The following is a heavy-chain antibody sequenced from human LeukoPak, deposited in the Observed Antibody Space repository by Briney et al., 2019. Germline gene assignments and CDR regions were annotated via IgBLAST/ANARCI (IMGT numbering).Heavy chain of an antibody. CDR1: GFTVSTYY. V-gene: IGHV3-53*05. CDR3: AKDLRQYYYESSGYYLDY. Sequence: GGSLRLSCAASGFTVSTYYMTWVRQAPGKGLECVSVIYSGGSTYYADSVKGRFTISRDNSKNTLYLQMNSLRAEDTAVYYCAKDLRQYYYESSGYYLDYWGQGTLVTVSS. J-gene: IGHJ4*02. D-gene: IGHD3-22*01. CDR2: IYSGGST.